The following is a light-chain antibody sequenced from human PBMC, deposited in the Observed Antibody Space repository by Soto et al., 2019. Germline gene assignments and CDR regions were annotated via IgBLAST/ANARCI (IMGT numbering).Light chain of an antibody. CDR3: QQYNSYSA. Sequence: DIPMTQSPSTLSASVGDRVTITCRASHSISSWLAWYQQKPGKAPKLLIYDASSLESGVPSRFSGSGSGTEFTLTISSLQPDDFATYYCQQYNSYSASGQGTKVEIK. J-gene: IGKJ1*01. CDR2: DAS. V-gene: IGKV1-5*01. CDR1: HSISSW.